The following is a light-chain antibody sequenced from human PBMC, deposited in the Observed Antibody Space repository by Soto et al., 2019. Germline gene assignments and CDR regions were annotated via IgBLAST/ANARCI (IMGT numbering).Light chain of an antibody. J-gene: IGLJ1*01. Sequence: QSALTQPASVSGSPGQSITISCTGTSSDVGGYNYVSRYQQHPGKAPKLMIYEFNNRSSGVSDRFFGSKYGNTASLTISGLQAEDEADYYCSSYTSSSTSYVFGTGTKLTVL. CDR1: SSDVGGYNY. V-gene: IGLV2-14*01. CDR2: EFN. CDR3: SSYTSSSTSYV.